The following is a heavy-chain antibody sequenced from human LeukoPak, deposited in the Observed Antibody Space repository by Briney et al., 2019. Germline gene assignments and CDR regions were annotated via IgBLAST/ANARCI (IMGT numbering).Heavy chain of an antibody. V-gene: IGHV1-69*13. CDR3: ARGSVVVRLRGPLDY. CDR1: GGTFSSYA. Sequence: GASVKVSCKASGGTFSSYAISWVRQAPGQGLEWMGGIIPIFGTANYAQKFQGRVTITADESTSTAYTELSSLRSEDTAVYYCARGSVVVRLRGPLDYWGQGTLVTVSS. J-gene: IGHJ4*02. D-gene: IGHD2-21*01. CDR2: IIPIFGTA.